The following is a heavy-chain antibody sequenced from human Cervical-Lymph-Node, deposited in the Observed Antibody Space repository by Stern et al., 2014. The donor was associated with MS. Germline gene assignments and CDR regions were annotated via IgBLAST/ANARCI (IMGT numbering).Heavy chain of an antibody. CDR2: LSVYNGNT. Sequence: VQLVESGAEVKKPGASVKVSCKASGYIFTSYGISWVRQAPGQGLEWMGWLSVYNGNTKYGQKFQGRLTMTADTSTSTAYMELRSLRSDDTAVYYCARKNPSDMWGQGTMVTVSS. CDR1: GYIFTSYG. J-gene: IGHJ3*02. CDR3: ARKNPSDM. D-gene: IGHD1-14*01. V-gene: IGHV1-18*04.